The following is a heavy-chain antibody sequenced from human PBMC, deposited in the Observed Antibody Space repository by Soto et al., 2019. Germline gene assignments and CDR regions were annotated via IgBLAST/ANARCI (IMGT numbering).Heavy chain of an antibody. CDR3: TTDSRTTLPEIRFDY. Sequence: GGSLRLSCVASGFPFTNAWINWVRQVPGKGLEWVGRVKSKTDGGSSDYAAAVKGRFAVSRDDSRNIVYLQMNSLKIEDTGVYYCTTDSRTTLPEIRFDYWGHGTQVTVS. J-gene: IGHJ4*01. D-gene: IGHD1-26*01. V-gene: IGHV3-15*07. CDR1: GFPFTNAW. CDR2: VKSKTDGGSS.